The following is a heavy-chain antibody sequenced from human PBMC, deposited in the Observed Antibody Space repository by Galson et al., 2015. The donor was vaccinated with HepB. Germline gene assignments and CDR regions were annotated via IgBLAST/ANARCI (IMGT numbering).Heavy chain of an antibody. CDR2: ICRDSGHTDYDQT. D-gene: IGHD2-2*01. Sequence: SVKVSCKASGYTFTSCGISWVRQAPGQGLEWMGWICRDSGHTDYDQTNYAQQYRGRVTMTTDTSTKTAYMELRSLTSGDTAVYYCAREWDCSTISCQYRFGSWGQGAPGTVSS. V-gene: IGHV1-18*01. CDR1: GYTFTSCG. CDR3: AREWDCSTISCQYRFGS. J-gene: IGHJ4*02.